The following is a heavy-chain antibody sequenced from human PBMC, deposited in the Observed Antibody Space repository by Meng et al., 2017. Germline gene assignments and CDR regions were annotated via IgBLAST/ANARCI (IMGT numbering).Heavy chain of an antibody. CDR2: ISYDGSNK. V-gene: IGHV3-30*04. J-gene: IGHJ4*02. CDR3: ARPHERYYDSSGPPDY. CDR1: GFTFSSYA. Sequence: LSLTCAASGFTFSSYAMHWVRQAPGKGLEWVAVISYDGSNKYYADSVKGRFTISRDNSKNTLYLQMNSLRAEDTAVYYCARPHERYYDSSGPPDYWGQGTLVTVSS. D-gene: IGHD3-22*01.